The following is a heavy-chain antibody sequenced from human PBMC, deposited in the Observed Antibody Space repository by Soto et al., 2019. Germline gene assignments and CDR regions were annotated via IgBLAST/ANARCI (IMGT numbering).Heavy chain of an antibody. CDR3: ASDCSSNSCYSGGMDV. D-gene: IGHD2-2*01. CDR1: GYTFTGFY. CDR2: INPHSGGT. V-gene: IGHV1-2*02. J-gene: IGHJ6*02. Sequence: QVQLVQPGAEVKKPGASVKVSCKASGYTFTGFYMHWVRQAPGQGLEWMGWINPHSGGTNYAQKFQGRVTMTRDTSISTTYMELSRLRSDDTAVYYCASDCSSNSCYSGGMDVWGQGTTVTVSS.